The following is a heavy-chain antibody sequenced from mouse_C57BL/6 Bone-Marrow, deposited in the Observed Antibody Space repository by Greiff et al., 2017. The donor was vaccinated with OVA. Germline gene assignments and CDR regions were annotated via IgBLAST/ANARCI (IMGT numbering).Heavy chain of an antibody. CDR1: GFTFSSYA. Sequence: EVHLVESGGGLVKPGGSLKLSCAASGFTFSSYAMSWVRQTPDKRLEWVATISDGGSYTYYPDNVKGRFTISRDNAKNNLYLQMSHLKSEDTAMYYCARFPYYFDYWGQGTTLTVSS. J-gene: IGHJ2*01. CDR2: ISDGGSYT. CDR3: ARFPYYFDY. V-gene: IGHV5-4*01.